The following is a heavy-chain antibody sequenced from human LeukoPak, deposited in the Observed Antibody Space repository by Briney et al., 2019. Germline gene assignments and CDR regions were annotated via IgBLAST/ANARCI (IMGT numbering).Heavy chain of an antibody. V-gene: IGHV3-23*01. Sequence: PGGSLRLSCAASGFTFSSYAMSWVRQAPGKGLEWVSAISGSGGSTYYADSVKGRFTISRDNSENTLYLQMNSLRAEDTAVYYCAKDLNYYDSSGSDFSFDYWGQGTLVTVSS. D-gene: IGHD3-22*01. J-gene: IGHJ4*02. CDR3: AKDLNYYDSSGSDFSFDY. CDR2: ISGSGGST. CDR1: GFTFSSYA.